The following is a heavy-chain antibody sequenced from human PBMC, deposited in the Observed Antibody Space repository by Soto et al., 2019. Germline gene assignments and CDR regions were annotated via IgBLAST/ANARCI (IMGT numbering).Heavy chain of an antibody. CDR3: ARVAY. V-gene: IGHV3-21*01. CDR1: GFTFSRVS. Sequence: GGSLSLSCAASGFTFSRVSMNWVRQVPGKGLASVASISSGSSDTWYADSVKGRFIISREKAQNSQFLQKNTMRHEDTAMYFCARVAYWGPGTRVTVPS. J-gene: IGHJ4*02. CDR2: ISSGSSDT.